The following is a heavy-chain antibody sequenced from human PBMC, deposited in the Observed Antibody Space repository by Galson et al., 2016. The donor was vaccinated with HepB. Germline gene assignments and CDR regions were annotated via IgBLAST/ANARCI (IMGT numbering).Heavy chain of an antibody. Sequence: SVKVSCKASGYPFISYGISWVRQAPGQGLEWMGWISAYNGNTNYAQKLQDRVTMTTDTSTSTAYMELRSLRSDDTAVYYCARDHLTARSYSGGVLDYWGREPWSPSPQ. D-gene: IGHD1-26*01. J-gene: IGHJ4*02. V-gene: IGHV1-18*01. CDR1: GYPFISYG. CDR2: ISAYNGNT. CDR3: ARDHLTARSYSGGVLDY.